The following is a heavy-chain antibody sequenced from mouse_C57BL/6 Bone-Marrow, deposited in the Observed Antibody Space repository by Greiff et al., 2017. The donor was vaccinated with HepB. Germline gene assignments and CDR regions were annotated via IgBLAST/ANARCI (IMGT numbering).Heavy chain of an antibody. CDR1: GYAFTNYL. CDR2: INPGSGGT. J-gene: IGHJ1*03. V-gene: IGHV1-54*01. D-gene: IGHD1-1*01. CDR3: ARPALLYGSSYYWYFDV. Sequence: QVQLKQSGAELVRPGTSVKVSCKASGYAFTNYLIEWVKQRPGQGLEWIGVINPGSGGTNYNEKFKGKATLTADKSSSTAYMQLSSLTSEDSAVYFCARPALLYGSSYYWYFDVWGTGTTVTVSS.